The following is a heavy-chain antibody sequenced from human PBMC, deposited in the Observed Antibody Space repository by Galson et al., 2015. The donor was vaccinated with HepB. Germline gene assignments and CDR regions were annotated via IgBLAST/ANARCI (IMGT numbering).Heavy chain of an antibody. D-gene: IGHD6-19*01. CDR3: ARAPAVAGRYYFDY. CDR1: GFIFNNYW. Sequence: LRLSCAASGFIFNNYWMTWVRQAPGKGLEWVANIKHDGNEKYYVDSVKGRFTISRDNAENSLCLQMNSLTAEDTAVYYCARAPAVAGRYYFDYWGQGTLVTVSS. CDR2: IKHDGNEK. J-gene: IGHJ4*02. V-gene: IGHV3-7*03.